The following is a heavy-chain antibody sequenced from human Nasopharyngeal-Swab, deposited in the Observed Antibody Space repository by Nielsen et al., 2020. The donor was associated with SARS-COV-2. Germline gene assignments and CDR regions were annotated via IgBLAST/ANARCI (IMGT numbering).Heavy chain of an antibody. J-gene: IGHJ6*02. D-gene: IGHD2-21*02. V-gene: IGHV1-18*01. CDR1: GYTFTSYD. Sequence: ASVKVSCKASGYTFTSYDINWVRQATGQGLEWMGWISAYNGNTNYAQKLQGRVTMTTDTSTSTAYMELRSLRSDDTAVYYCARDRVVVVTGSSSDYYYYGMDVWGQGTTVTVSS. CDR2: ISAYNGNT. CDR3: ARDRVVVVTGSSSDYYYYGMDV.